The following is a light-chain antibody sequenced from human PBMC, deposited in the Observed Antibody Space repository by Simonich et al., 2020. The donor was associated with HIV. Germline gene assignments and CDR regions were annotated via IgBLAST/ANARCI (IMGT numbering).Light chain of an antibody. Sequence: DIVMTQSPATLSVSPGERATLSCRASQSVSSNLAWYQQKPGQAPRLLIYGASTRATGIPARFSGSGSDTEFILTISSMQSEDFAVYYCQQYNNWPSPFTFGPGTKVDIK. CDR2: GAS. CDR1: QSVSSN. CDR3: QQYNNWPSPFT. V-gene: IGKV3-15*01. J-gene: IGKJ3*01.